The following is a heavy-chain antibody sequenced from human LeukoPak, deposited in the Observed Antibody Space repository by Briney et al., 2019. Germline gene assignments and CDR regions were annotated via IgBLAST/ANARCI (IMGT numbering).Heavy chain of an antibody. CDR1: GFTFDGYA. CDR3: AKDMTPAAAGHVGLWGSGYYPQYGMEV. CDR2: ISWNSGSI. D-gene: IGHD3-22*01. V-gene: IGHV3-9*01. Sequence: GGSLRLSCAASGFTFDGYAMRWVRQAPGKGLEWVSGISWNSGSIGYADSVKGRFTISRDNAKNSLYLQMNSLRAEDTALYYCAKDMTPAAAGHVGLWGSGYYPQYGMEVWGQGTTVTVSS. J-gene: IGHJ6*02.